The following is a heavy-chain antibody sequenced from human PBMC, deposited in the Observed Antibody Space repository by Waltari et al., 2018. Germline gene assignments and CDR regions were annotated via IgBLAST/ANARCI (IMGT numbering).Heavy chain of an antibody. D-gene: IGHD2-15*01. V-gene: IGHV4-4*03. CDR1: GGPLTSSTW. J-gene: IGHJ3*02. Sequence: QLQLQESGPGPATPPGTLSLPCAAAGGPLTSSTWWRRACQPPGKGQEWIGVIYQRGSTNYNPSLKSRVTISVDKYKNQFSLKLRSVTAADTAVYYCAGVKAADAFDIWGQGTMVTVSS. CDR3: AGVKAADAFDI. CDR2: IYQRGST.